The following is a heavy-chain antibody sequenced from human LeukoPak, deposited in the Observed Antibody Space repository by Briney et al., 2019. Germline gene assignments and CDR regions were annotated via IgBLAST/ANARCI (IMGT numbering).Heavy chain of an antibody. CDR3: AKERRRVDTSMIRSYYFDY. V-gene: IGHV3-23*01. D-gene: IGHD3-16*01. CDR2: ITGDGVTT. J-gene: IGHJ4*02. Sequence: GGSLRLSCAASGFPFSSSAMSWVRQTPANGLKWVSSITGDGVTTYYADSVKGRFTISRDNSKNILFLQMNSLGAEDSASYFCAKERRRVDTSMIRSYYFDYWGQGTPVTVSS. CDR1: GFPFSSSA.